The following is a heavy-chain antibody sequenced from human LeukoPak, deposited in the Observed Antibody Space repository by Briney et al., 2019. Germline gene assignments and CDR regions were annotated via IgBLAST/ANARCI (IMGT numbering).Heavy chain of an antibody. Sequence: SETLSLTCTVSGGSISSYYWSWIRQPPGKGLEWIGYIYYSGSTIYNPSLKSRVTISVDTSKNQFSLKVSSVTAADTAVYYCAREGSMTTVKHYFDYWGQGTLVTVSS. D-gene: IGHD4-11*01. CDR3: AREGSMTTVKHYFDY. V-gene: IGHV4-59*01. CDR2: IYYSGST. CDR1: GGSISSYY. J-gene: IGHJ4*02.